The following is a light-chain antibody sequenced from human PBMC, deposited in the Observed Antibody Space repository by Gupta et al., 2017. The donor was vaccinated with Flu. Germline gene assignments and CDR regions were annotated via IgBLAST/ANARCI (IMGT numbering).Light chain of an antibody. CDR1: SGSIASNY. J-gene: IGLJ3*02. CDR3: QSYDSSNSWV. V-gene: IGLV6-57*03. Sequence: NFMLTQPHSVSESPGKTVTISCTRSSGSIASNYVQWYQQRPGSAPTTVIYEDNQRPSGVPDRFSGSIDSSSNSDSLTISGLKTEDEADYYCQSYDSSNSWVFGGGTKLTVL. CDR2: EDN.